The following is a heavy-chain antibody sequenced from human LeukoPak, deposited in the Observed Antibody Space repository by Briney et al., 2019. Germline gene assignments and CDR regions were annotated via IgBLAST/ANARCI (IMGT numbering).Heavy chain of an antibody. Sequence: ASVKVSCKASGYSFTTYGITWVRQAPGQGLEWMGWISAYNGDTRYAQHLQGRVTMTRDMSTSTDYMELSSLRSEDTAIYYCARDNSVGDNAWWFDPWGQGTLVTVSS. D-gene: IGHD1-26*01. CDR3: ARDNSVGDNAWWFDP. J-gene: IGHJ5*02. CDR2: ISAYNGDT. CDR1: GYSFTTYG. V-gene: IGHV1-18*01.